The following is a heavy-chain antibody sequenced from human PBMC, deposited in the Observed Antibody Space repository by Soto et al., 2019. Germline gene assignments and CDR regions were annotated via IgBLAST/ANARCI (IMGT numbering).Heavy chain of an antibody. CDR1: GYTFTSYA. J-gene: IGHJ5*02. CDR2: INAGNGNT. V-gene: IGHV1-3*01. CDR3: ARNTGATINWFDP. Sequence: ASVKVSCKASGYTFTSYAMHWVRQAPGQRLEWMGWINAGNGNTKYSQKFQGRVTMTRNTSIRTAYMELSSLRSEDTAVYYCARNTGATINWFDPWGQGTQVTVSS. D-gene: IGHD1-26*01.